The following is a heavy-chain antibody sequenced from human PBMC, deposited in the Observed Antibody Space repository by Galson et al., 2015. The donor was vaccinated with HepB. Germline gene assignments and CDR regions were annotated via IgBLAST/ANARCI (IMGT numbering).Heavy chain of an antibody. CDR1: GGSVSSGSYY. CDR2: IYYSGST. CDR3: ARRRYSSSWYPYYYYGMDV. D-gene: IGHD6-13*01. V-gene: IGHV4-61*01. Sequence: LSLTCTVSGGSVSSGSYYWSWIRQPPGKGLEWIGYIYYSGSTNYNPSLKSRVTISVDTSKNQFSLKLSSVTAADTAVYYCARRRYSSSWYPYYYYGMDVWGQGTTVTVSS. J-gene: IGHJ6*02.